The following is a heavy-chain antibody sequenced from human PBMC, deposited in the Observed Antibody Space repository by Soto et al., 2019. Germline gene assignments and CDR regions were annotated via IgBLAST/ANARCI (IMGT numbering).Heavy chain of an antibody. J-gene: IGHJ4*02. Sequence: QVQLVESGGGVVQPGRSLRLSCAASGFSFSISPMHWVRQAPGKGPEWVALISYDGTKKFYADSVKGRFTISRDNSTTTLYLQVDSLRPEDAAVYYCARDPKTSGGQHWAFNYFDSWGQGPLVTVSS. D-gene: IGHD7-27*01. CDR2: ISYDGTKK. V-gene: IGHV3-30-3*01. CDR1: GFSFSISP. CDR3: ARDPKTSGGQHWAFNYFDS.